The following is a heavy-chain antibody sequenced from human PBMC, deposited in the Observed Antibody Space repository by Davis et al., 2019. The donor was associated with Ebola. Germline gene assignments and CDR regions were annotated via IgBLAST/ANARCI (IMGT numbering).Heavy chain of an antibody. CDR2: ISSSGSTI. J-gene: IGHJ4*02. CDR1: GFTFSDYY. Sequence: GESLKISCAASGFTFSDYYMSWIRQAPGKGLEWVSYISSSGSTIYYADSVKGRFTISRDNAKNSLYLQMNSLRAEDTAVYYCAKEGELWPTYYFDYWGQGTLVTVSS. CDR3: AKEGELWPTYYFDY. V-gene: IGHV3-11*01. D-gene: IGHD5-18*01.